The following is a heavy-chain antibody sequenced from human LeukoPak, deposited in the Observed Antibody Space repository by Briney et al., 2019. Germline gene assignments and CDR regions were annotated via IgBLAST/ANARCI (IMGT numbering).Heavy chain of an antibody. D-gene: IGHD3-22*01. J-gene: IGHJ6*04. CDR3: ARESQEGYYYDNSGMDV. CDR1: GNSFTGYY. CDR2: INPDGGDT. Sequence: GASVTVSCKASGNSFTGYYIHWVRQAPGQGLEWMGWINPDGGDTNYAQRFQGRVTMTRDTSISTAYMELSRLRFDDTAVYYCARESQEGYYYDNSGMDVWGKGTTVTVSS. V-gene: IGHV1-2*02.